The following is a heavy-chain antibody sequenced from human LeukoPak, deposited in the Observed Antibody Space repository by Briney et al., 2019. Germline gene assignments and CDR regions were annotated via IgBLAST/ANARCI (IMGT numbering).Heavy chain of an antibody. Sequence: GGSLRLSCAASGFTFSSYAMSWVRQAPGKGLEWVSAISGSGGSTYYADSVKGRFTISRDNSKNTLYLQMDSLRAEDTAVYYCAKDRTLSSPYYDFWSGYYKDYYFDYWGQGTLVTVSS. V-gene: IGHV3-23*01. D-gene: IGHD3-3*01. CDR3: AKDRTLSSPYYDFWSGYYKDYYFDY. J-gene: IGHJ4*02. CDR2: ISGSGGST. CDR1: GFTFSSYA.